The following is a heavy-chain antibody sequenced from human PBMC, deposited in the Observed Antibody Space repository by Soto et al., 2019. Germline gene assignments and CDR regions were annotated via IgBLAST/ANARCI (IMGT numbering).Heavy chain of an antibody. CDR2: ISGSGGST. CDR1: GFTFSSYA. CDR3: AKDSDFWSGSFDY. Sequence: EVQLLESGGGLVQPGGSLRLSCAASGFTFSSYAMSWVRQAPGKGLEWVSAISGSGGSTYYADSVKGRLTISRDNSKNTLYLQMNSLRAEDTAVYYCAKDSDFWSGSFDYWGQGTLVTVSS. V-gene: IGHV3-23*01. D-gene: IGHD3-3*01. J-gene: IGHJ4*02.